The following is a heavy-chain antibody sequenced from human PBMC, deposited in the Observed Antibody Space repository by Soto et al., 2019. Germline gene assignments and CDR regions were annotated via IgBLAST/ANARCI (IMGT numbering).Heavy chain of an antibody. Sequence: GGSLRLSCAASGFTFSSYGMHWVRQAPGKGLEWVAVISYDGSNKYYADSVKGRFTISRDNSKNTLYLQMNSLRAEDTAVYYCAKGWLPWALDYWGQGTLVTVSS. V-gene: IGHV3-30*18. J-gene: IGHJ4*02. CDR3: AKGWLPWALDY. D-gene: IGHD5-12*01. CDR1: GFTFSSYG. CDR2: ISYDGSNK.